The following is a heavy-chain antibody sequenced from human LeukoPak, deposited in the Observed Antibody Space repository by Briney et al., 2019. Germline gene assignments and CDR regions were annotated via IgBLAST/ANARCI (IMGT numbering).Heavy chain of an antibody. CDR1: GFTFDDYA. Sequence: GGSLRLSCAASGFTFDDYAMHWVRQAPGEGLEWVSLISGDGGSTYYADSVKGRFTISRDNSKNSLYLQMNSLRTEDTALYYCAKPTNYDFWSGFIDYWGQGTLVTVSS. CDR2: ISGDGGST. CDR3: AKPTNYDFWSGFIDY. V-gene: IGHV3-43*02. J-gene: IGHJ4*02. D-gene: IGHD3-3*01.